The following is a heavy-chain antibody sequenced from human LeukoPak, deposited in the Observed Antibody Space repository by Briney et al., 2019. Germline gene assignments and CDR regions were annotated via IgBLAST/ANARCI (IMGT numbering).Heavy chain of an antibody. D-gene: IGHD5-18*01. Sequence: PGGSLRLSCAASGFTFSSYSMNWVRQAPGKGLEWVSSISSSSSYIYYADSVKGRFTISRDNAKNSLYLQMNSLRAEDTAVYYCARRVRGYSYGYYFDYWGQGTPVTVSS. J-gene: IGHJ4*02. V-gene: IGHV3-21*01. CDR2: ISSSSSYI. CDR3: ARRVRGYSYGYYFDY. CDR1: GFTFSSYS.